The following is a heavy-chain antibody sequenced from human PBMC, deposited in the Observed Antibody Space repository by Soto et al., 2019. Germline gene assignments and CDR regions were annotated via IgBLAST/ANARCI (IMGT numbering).Heavy chain of an antibody. D-gene: IGHD3-16*01. J-gene: IGHJ5*02. CDR1: GFTFSSYS. CDR3: ARQPTFAQNWFDP. Sequence: GGSLRLSCAASGFTFSSYSMNWVRQAPGKGLEWVSSISSSSSHIYYADSVKGRFTISRDNAKNSLYLQMNSLRAEDTAVYYCARQPTFAQNWFDPWGQGTLVTVSS. V-gene: IGHV3-21*01. CDR2: ISSSSSHI.